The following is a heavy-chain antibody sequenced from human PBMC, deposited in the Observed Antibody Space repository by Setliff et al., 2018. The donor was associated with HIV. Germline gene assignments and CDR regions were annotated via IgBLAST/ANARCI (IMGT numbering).Heavy chain of an antibody. Sequence: LRLSCAASGFTFSSSSMNWVRQAPGKGLEWVSSITSSSNYIYYADSVKGRFTISRDNAKNSLYLQMNSLRAEDTAMYYCARDRRRYDIVTLHYMDVWGKGTTVTVTS. D-gene: IGHD2-15*01. CDR3: ARDRRRYDIVTLHYMDV. CDR2: ITSSSNYI. CDR1: GFTFSSSS. V-gene: IGHV3-21*01. J-gene: IGHJ6*03.